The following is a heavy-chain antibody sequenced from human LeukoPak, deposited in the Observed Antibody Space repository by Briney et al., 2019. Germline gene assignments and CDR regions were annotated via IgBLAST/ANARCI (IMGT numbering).Heavy chain of an antibody. CDR3: AKDREAVAGIFDY. V-gene: IGHV3-23*01. CDR1: GFTFSSYV. D-gene: IGHD6-19*01. CDR2: ISDSGGST. Sequence: GGSLRLSCAASGFTFSSYVMSCVRQAPGKGLEWVSGISDSGGSTYYADSVKGRFTISRDNSKNTLYLQMNSLRAEDTALYYCAKDREAVAGIFDYWGQGTLVTVSS. J-gene: IGHJ4*02.